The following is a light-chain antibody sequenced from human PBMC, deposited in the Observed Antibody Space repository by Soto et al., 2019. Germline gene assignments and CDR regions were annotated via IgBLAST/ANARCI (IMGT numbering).Light chain of an antibody. CDR3: CSYAGSSTYV. V-gene: IGLV2-23*02. Sequence: QSALTQPASASGSPGQSITISCTGTSSDVGSYNLVSWYQQHPGKAPKLMIYEVSKRPSGVSNRFSGSKSGNTASLTISGLQAEYEADYYCCSYAGSSTYVFGTGTKLTVL. J-gene: IGLJ1*01. CDR1: SSDVGSYNL. CDR2: EVS.